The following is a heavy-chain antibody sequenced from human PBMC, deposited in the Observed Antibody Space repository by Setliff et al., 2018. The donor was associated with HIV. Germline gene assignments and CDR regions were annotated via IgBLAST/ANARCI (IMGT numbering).Heavy chain of an antibody. V-gene: IGHV4-4*09. Sequence: ETLSLTCTVSGSSISGYYWSWIRQSPGKGLEWIGYIHTNRGTKTNLSLKTRATVSLDTSKNQFFLRLTSVAATDTAIYYCARHPREEPERNYKFDSWGQGTLVTVSS. CDR3: ARHPREEPERNYKFDS. CDR1: GSSISGYY. D-gene: IGHD1-7*01. J-gene: IGHJ4*02. CDR2: IHTNRGT.